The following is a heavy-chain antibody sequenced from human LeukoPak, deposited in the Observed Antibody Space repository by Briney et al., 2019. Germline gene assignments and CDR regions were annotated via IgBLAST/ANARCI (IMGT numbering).Heavy chain of an antibody. D-gene: IGHD3-10*01. J-gene: IGHJ6*03. CDR1: GGTFSSYA. CDR3: ARERGDYYYMDV. CDR2: IIPIFGTA. Sequence: SVKASCKASGGTFSSYAISWVRQAPGQGLEWMGGIIPIFGTANYAQKFQGRVTITADESTSTAYMELSSLRSEDTAVYYCARERGDYYYMDVWGKGTTVTVSS. V-gene: IGHV1-69*13.